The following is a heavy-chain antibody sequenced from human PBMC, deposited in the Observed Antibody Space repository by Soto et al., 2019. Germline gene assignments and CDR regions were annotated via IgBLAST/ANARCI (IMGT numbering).Heavy chain of an antibody. CDR2: IYYSGST. Sequence: SETLSLTCTVSGGSISSYYWSWIRQPPGKGLEWIGYIYYSGSTNYNPSLKSRVTISVDTSKNQFSLKLSSVTAADTAVYYCARHLGYCSSTSCYPWFDPWGQGTLVTVSS. D-gene: IGHD2-2*01. CDR3: ARHLGYCSSTSCYPWFDP. CDR1: GGSISSYY. V-gene: IGHV4-59*08. J-gene: IGHJ5*02.